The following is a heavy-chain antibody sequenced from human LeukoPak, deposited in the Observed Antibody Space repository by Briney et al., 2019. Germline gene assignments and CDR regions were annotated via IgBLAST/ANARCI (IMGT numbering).Heavy chain of an antibody. CDR2: IYYSGST. CDR1: GGSISSYY. J-gene: IGHJ4*02. Sequence: SETLSLTCTVSGGSISSYYWGWIRQPPGKGLEWIGSIYYSGSTYYNPFLKSRVTISVDTSKNQFSLKLSSVTAADTAVYYCARGRIAAALSPFDYWGQGTLVTVSS. CDR3: ARGRIAAALSPFDY. D-gene: IGHD6-13*01. V-gene: IGHV4-39*07.